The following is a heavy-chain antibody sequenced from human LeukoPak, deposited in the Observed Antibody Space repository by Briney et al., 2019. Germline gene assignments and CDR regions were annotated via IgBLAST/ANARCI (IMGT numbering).Heavy chain of an antibody. CDR3: ASQGGSGWY. D-gene: IGHD6-19*01. Sequence: PGGSLRLSCTTSGFTFSNGWMSWVRQAPGKGLEWVANIKQDGSEKYYVDSVKGRFTISRGNAKNSLYLQINSLRAEDTAVYYCASQGGSGWYWGQGTLVTVSS. CDR2: IKQDGSEK. J-gene: IGHJ4*02. CDR1: GFTFSNGW. V-gene: IGHV3-7*03.